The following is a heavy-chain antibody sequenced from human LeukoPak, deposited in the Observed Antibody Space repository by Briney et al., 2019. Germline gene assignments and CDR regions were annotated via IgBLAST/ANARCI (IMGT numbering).Heavy chain of an antibody. D-gene: IGHD5-18*01. CDR1: GFTFTTYW. CDR2: INSDGSIT. CDR3: ARDAVDTANAV. V-gene: IGHV3-74*01. Sequence: GGSLRLTCAASGFTFTTYWMHWVRQAPGKGLVWVSHINSDGSITSYADSVKGRFTISRDNAKNTLYLQMNSLRAEATAVYYCARDAVDTANAVWGQGTTVTVSS. J-gene: IGHJ6*02.